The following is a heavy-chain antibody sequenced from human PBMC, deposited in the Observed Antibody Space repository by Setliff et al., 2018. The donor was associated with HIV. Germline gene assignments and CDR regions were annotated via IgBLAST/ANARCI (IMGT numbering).Heavy chain of an antibody. Sequence: PSETLSLTCAVYGGSFSGYYWSWIRQPPGKGLEWIGEIDHSGTTNYSPSLKSRVGISVDTSKNHFSLTLNSVTAADTAVYYCSRGRVSGPPRLAILMTCFDPWGQGTLVTVSS. CDR1: GGSFSGYY. V-gene: IGHV4-34*01. J-gene: IGHJ5*02. CDR2: IDHSGTT. CDR3: SRGRVSGPPRLAILMTCFDP. D-gene: IGHD3-9*01.